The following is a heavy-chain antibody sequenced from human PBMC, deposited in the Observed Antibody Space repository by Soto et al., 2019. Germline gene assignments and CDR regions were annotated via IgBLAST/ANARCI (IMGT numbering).Heavy chain of an antibody. CDR1: GFVFKDSS. J-gene: IGHJ4*02. CDR2: IRDRAYNYAT. CDR3: TRLISAAQDY. D-gene: IGHD3-10*01. Sequence: EVLLVESGGGLVQPGGSLKLSCAASGFVFKDSSIHWVRQSSGKGLAWVGRIRDRAYNYATAYSASVKGRFTISRDDSSNTAFLQMNSLKTEDTAIYYCTRLISAAQDYWGQGTLVTVSS. V-gene: IGHV3-73*01.